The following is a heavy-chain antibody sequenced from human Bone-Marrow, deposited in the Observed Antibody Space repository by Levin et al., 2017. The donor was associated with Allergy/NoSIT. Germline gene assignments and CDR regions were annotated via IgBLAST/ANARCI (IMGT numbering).Heavy chain of an antibody. Sequence: GESLKISCKASGYTFTSYDISWVRQAPGQGLEWMGWISGYNGNTNYAQKVQGRVTITTDTSTTTAYMELRSLRSDDTAVYYCARGGAATGYHYWGQGTLVTVSS. D-gene: IGHD6-13*01. CDR2: ISGYNGNT. J-gene: IGHJ4*02. V-gene: IGHV1-18*01. CDR1: GYTFTSYD. CDR3: ARGGAATGYHY.